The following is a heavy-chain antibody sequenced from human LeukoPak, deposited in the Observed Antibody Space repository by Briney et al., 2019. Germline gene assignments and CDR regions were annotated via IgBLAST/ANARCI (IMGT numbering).Heavy chain of an antibody. J-gene: IGHJ4*02. CDR2: IYHSGST. Sequence: PSQTLSLTCAVSGGSISSGGYSWSWIRQPPGKGLEWIGYIYHSGSTYYNPSLKSRVTISVDRSKNQFSPKLSSVTAADTAVYYCARYDILTGFDYWGQGTLVTVSS. CDR1: GGSISSGGYS. CDR3: ARYDILTGFDY. V-gene: IGHV4-30-2*01. D-gene: IGHD3-9*01.